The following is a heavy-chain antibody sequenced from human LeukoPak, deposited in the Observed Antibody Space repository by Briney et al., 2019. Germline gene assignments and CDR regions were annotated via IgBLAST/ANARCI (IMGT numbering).Heavy chain of an antibody. J-gene: IGHJ4*02. CDR1: GFTFSSYA. D-gene: IGHD7-27*01. Sequence: GGSLRLSCAASGFTFSSYAMHWVRQAPGKGLEYVSAISSNGGSTYYANSVKSRFTISRDNSKNTLYLQMGSLRAEDMAVYYCARGVWVFDYWGQGTLVTVSS. CDR3: ARGVWVFDY. CDR2: ISSNGGST. V-gene: IGHV3-64*01.